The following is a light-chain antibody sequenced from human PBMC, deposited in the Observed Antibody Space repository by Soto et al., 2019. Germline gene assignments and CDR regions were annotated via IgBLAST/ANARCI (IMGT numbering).Light chain of an antibody. V-gene: IGKV1-39*01. Sequence: DIQMTQSPSSLSASVGDRVTITCRARQTIGTYLNWYQQIPGKAPKLLIYVASNLQNGVASRFSGSGSGTDFTLTISSLQPEEFATYYCQKISSIPYTFGQGTKLEIK. CDR2: VAS. CDR3: QKISSIPYT. J-gene: IGKJ2*01. CDR1: QTIGTY.